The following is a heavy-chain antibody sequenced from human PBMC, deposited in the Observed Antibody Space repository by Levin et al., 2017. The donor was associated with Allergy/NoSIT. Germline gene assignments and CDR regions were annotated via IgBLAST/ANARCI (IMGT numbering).Heavy chain of an antibody. V-gene: IGHV4-39*01. Sequence: SETLSLTCTVSGGSISSSYNYWGWIRQTPGKGLQWIATIYYSGNTYYNPSVKSRVTISVDTSKNQFSLTLSSVTAADTAVYYCARLAGTTPFSPFDPWGQGALVTVSS. J-gene: IGHJ5*02. CDR1: GGSISSSYNY. D-gene: IGHD2/OR15-2a*01. CDR3: ARLAGTTPFSPFDP. CDR2: IYYSGNT.